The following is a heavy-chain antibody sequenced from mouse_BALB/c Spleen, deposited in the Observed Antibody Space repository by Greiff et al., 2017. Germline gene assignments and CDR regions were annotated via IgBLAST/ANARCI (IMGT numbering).Heavy chain of an antibody. D-gene: IGHD2-1*01. V-gene: IGHV1-9*01. CDR2: ILPGSGST. CDR1: GYTFSSYW. CDR3: ARSDYYGNYEGFAY. J-gene: IGHJ3*01. Sequence: QVQLQQSGAELMKPGASVKISCKATGYTFSSYWIEWVKQRPGHGLEWIGEILPGSGSTNYNEKFKGKATFTADTSSNTAYMQLSSLTSEDSAVYYCARSDYYGNYEGFAYWGQGTLVTVSA.